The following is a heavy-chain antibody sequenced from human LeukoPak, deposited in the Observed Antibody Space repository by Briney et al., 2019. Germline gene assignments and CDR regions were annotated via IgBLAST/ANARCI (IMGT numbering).Heavy chain of an antibody. CDR1: GYTFTSYD. J-gene: IGHJ4*02. Sequence: GASVKVSCKAFGYTFTSYDINWVRQATGQGLEWMGWMNPNSGNTGYAQKFQGRVTMTRNTSISTAYMELSSLRSEDTAVYYCARGGLLLLGFDYWGQGTLVTVSS. CDR3: ARGGLLLLGFDY. CDR2: MNPNSGNT. D-gene: IGHD2-15*01. V-gene: IGHV1-8*01.